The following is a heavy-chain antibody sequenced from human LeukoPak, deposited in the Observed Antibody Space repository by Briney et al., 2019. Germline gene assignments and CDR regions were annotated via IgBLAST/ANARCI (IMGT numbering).Heavy chain of an antibody. CDR2: ISYDGGNQ. D-gene: IGHD3-16*01. CDR3: GQNWGLDR. J-gene: IGHJ5*02. CDR1: GFTFSGYA. Sequence: PGGSLRLSCVASGFTFSGYAMVWVRQAPGKGLECVAIISYDGGNQYYADSVKGRFTISRDDSKNTLYLQMNSLRPEDTAIYYCGQNWGLDRWGQGTLVTVSS. V-gene: IGHV3-30-3*01.